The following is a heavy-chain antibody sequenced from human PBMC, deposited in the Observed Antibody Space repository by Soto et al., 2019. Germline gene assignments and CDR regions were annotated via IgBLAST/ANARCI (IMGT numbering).Heavy chain of an antibody. D-gene: IGHD3-22*01. CDR1: GGTFSSYA. J-gene: IGHJ3*02. V-gene: IGHV1-69*13. Sequence: SVKVSCKASGGTFSSYAISWVRQAPGQGLEWMGGIIPIFGTANYAQKFQGRVTITADESTSTAYMELSSLRSEDTAVYYCATAQDSRGYADAFDIWGQGTMVTVSS. CDR3: ATAQDSRGYADAFDI. CDR2: IIPIFGTA.